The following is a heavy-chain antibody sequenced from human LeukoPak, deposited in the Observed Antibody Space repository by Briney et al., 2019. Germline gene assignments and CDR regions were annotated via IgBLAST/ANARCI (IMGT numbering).Heavy chain of an antibody. D-gene: IGHD6-19*01. CDR1: GYTFTCYG. J-gene: IGHJ3*02. Sequence: ASVKVSCKASGYTFTCYGISWVRQAPGQGLEWMGWIRAYNGNTNYAQKLQGRVTMTTDTSTSTAYMELRSLRSDDTAVYYCARDRSSGWYQADAFDIWGQGTMVTVSS. CDR3: ARDRSSGWYQADAFDI. V-gene: IGHV1-18*01. CDR2: IRAYNGNT.